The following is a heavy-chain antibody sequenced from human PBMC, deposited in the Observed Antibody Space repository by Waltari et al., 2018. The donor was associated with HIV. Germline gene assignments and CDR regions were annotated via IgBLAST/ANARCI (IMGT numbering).Heavy chain of an antibody. J-gene: IGHJ4*02. D-gene: IGHD2-21*02. V-gene: IGHV3-33*01. Sequence: QVQLVESGGGLVQPGRSLRLSCAAAGFTFSSYAMHWFRRAPGRGVEWVAVIWDDWSNKYYADSVEGRFTISRDNSKNPLYLQMNSLRAEDTAVYYCAREDLLYCGGDCYPGDYWGQGTLVTVSS. CDR3: AREDLLYCGGDCYPGDY. CDR1: GFTFSSYA. CDR2: IWDDWSNK.